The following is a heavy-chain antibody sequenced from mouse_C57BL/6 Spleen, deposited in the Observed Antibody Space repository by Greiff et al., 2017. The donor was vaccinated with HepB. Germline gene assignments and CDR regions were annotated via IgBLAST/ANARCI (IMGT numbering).Heavy chain of an antibody. CDR1: GYAFSSSW. D-gene: IGHD2-5*01. CDR3: ARDYSNYLDY. CDR2: IYPGDGDT. J-gene: IGHJ2*01. Sequence: LQESGPELVKPGASVKISCKASGYAFSSSWMNWVKQRPGKGLEWIGRIYPGDGDTNYNGKFKGKATLTADKSSSTAYMQLSSLTSEDSAVYFCARDYSNYLDYWGQGTTLTVSS. V-gene: IGHV1-82*01.